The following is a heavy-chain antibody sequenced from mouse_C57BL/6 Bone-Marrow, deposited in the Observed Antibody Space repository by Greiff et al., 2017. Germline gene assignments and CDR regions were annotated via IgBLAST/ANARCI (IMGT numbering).Heavy chain of an antibody. J-gene: IGHJ1*03. CDR2: IHPNSGST. CDR1: GYTFTSYW. CDR3: ARWALWLRQDWYFDV. V-gene: IGHV1-64*01. D-gene: IGHD2-2*01. Sequence: VQLQQPGAELVKPGASVKLSCKASGYTFTSYWMHWVKQRPGQGLEWIGMIHPNSGSTNYNEKFKSKATLTVDKSSSTAYMQLSSLTSEDSAVYYCARWALWLRQDWYFDVWGTGTTVTVSS.